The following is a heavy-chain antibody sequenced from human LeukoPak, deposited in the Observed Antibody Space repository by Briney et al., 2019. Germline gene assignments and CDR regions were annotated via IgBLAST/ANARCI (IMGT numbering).Heavy chain of an antibody. D-gene: IGHD5-24*01. J-gene: IGHJ4*02. V-gene: IGHV4-39*01. CDR3: ARHRSKWLQSSFDY. CDR2: IFYSGNT. CDR1: GGSINSSSYY. Sequence: SETLSLTCTVSGGSINSSSYYWGWIRQPPGKGLEWIGSIFYSGNTYDNPSLKSRVTISVDTSKNQFSLKLNSVTAADTAVYYCARHRSKWLQSSFDYWGQGTLVTVSS.